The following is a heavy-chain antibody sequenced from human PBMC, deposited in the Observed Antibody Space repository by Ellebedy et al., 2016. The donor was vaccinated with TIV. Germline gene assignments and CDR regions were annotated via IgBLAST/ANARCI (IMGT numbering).Heavy chain of an antibody. CDR2: ISSDGSNK. V-gene: IGHV3-30*04. Sequence: PGGSLRLSCAASGFIFSDYAMHWVRQAPGKGLEWVAVISSDGSNKYYVDSVKGRFTISRGNSENTLSPQMNSLRAEDTAVYYCTRVPQRGAIPSSTWWYYFDLWGHGTLVTVSS. D-gene: IGHD6-13*01. J-gene: IGHJ4*01. CDR1: GFIFSDYA. CDR3: TRVPQRGAIPSSTWWYYFDL.